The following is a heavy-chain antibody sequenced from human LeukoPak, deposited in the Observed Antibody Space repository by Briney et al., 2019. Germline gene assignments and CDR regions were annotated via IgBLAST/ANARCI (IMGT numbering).Heavy chain of an antibody. J-gene: IGHJ6*02. CDR2: ISSSSSYI. V-gene: IGHV3-21*01. D-gene: IGHD2-15*01. CDR3: ARAYCSGGSCYSGPYYYGMDV. Sequence: GGSLRLSCAASGFTFSSYSMNWVRQAPGKGLEWVSSISSSSSYIYYADSVKGRFTISRDNAKNSLYLQMNSLRAEDTAVYYCARAYCSGGSCYSGPYYYGMDVWGQGTTVTVSS. CDR1: GFTFSSYS.